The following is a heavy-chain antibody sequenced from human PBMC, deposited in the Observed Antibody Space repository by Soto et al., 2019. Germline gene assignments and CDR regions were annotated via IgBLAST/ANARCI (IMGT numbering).Heavy chain of an antibody. D-gene: IGHD3-22*01. V-gene: IGHV4-34*01. CDR3: ARGRGTMIVVVTPYFDY. Sequence: TSETLSLTCAVYGGSFSGYYWSWIRQPPGKGLEWIGEINHSGSTNYNPSLKSRVTISVDTSKNQFSLKLSSVTAADTAVYYCARGRGTMIVVVTPYFDYWGQGTLVTVSS. CDR1: GGSFSGYY. J-gene: IGHJ4*02. CDR2: INHSGST.